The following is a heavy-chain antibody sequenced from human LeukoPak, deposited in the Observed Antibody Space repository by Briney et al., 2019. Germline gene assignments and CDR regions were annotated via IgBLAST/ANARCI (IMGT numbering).Heavy chain of an antibody. J-gene: IGHJ3*02. CDR2: IYSGGST. CDR3: ARGEVMQQLNGGAFDI. D-gene: IGHD6-13*01. V-gene: IGHV3-53*01. CDR1: GFTVSSNY. Sequence: PGGSLRLSCAASGFTVSSNYMSWVRQAPGKGLERVSVIYSGGSTYYADSVKGRFTISRDNSKNTLYLQMNSLRAEDTAVYYCARGEVMQQLNGGAFDIWGQGTMVTVSS.